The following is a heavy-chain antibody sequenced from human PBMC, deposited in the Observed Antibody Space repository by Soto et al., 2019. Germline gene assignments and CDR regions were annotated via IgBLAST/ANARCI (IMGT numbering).Heavy chain of an antibody. Sequence: ASVKVSCKASGYTFTGYYMHWVRQAPGQGLEWMGWINPNSGGTNYAQKFQGWVTMTRDTSISTAYMELSRLRSDDTAVYYCARGVTAFFLNYYYYYMDVWGKGTTVTVSS. CDR3: ARGVTAFFLNYYYYYMDV. D-gene: IGHD3-3*01. CDR1: GYTFTGYY. CDR2: INPNSGGT. J-gene: IGHJ6*03. V-gene: IGHV1-2*04.